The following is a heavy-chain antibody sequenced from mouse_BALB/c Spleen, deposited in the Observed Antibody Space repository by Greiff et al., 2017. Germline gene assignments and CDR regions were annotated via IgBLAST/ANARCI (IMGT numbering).Heavy chain of an antibody. Sequence: EVKVEESGGGLVQPGGSLKLSCAASGFTFSSYGMSWVRQTPDKRLELVATINSNGGSTYYPDSVKGRFTISRDNAKNTLYLQMSSLKSEDTAMYYCARDGYSLDYWGQGTTLTVSS. V-gene: IGHV5-6-3*01. CDR3: ARDGYSLDY. J-gene: IGHJ2*01. CDR2: INSNGGST. CDR1: GFTFSSYG. D-gene: IGHD2-3*01.